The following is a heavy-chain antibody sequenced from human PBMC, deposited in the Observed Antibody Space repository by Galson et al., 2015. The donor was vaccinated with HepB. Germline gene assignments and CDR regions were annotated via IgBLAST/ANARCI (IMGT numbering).Heavy chain of an antibody. CDR2: IYYSGST. V-gene: IGHV4-31*03. J-gene: IGHJ5*02. D-gene: IGHD6-25*01. Sequence: TLSLTCTVSGGSISSGGYYWSWIRQHPGKGLEWIGYIYYSGSTYYNPSLKSRVTISADTSKNQFSLKLSSVTAADTAVYYCARESIAAPNWFDPWGQGTLVTVSS. CDR1: GGSISSGGYY. CDR3: ARESIAAPNWFDP.